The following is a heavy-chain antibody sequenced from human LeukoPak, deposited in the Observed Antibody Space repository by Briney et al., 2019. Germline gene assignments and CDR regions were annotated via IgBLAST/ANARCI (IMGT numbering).Heavy chain of an antibody. CDR2: IRTKDNNYAT. V-gene: IGHV3-73*01. CDR3: TRLGRYYFDY. CDR1: GFTFSGSA. J-gene: IGHJ4*02. Sequence: PGGSLRLSCAASGFTFSGSATHWVRQASGKGLEWVGHIRTKDNNYATAYAASVKGRFTISRDDSNNTAYLQMNSLKTEDTAVYYCTRLGRYYFDYWGQGTLVTVSS.